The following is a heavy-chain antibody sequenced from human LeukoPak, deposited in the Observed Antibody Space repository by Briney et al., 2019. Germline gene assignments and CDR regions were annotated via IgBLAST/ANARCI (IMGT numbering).Heavy chain of an antibody. CDR3: ARHGAWGYDFWSGYLDY. D-gene: IGHD3-3*01. CDR1: GGSISSGGYY. V-gene: IGHV4-30-2*01. CDR2: IYHSGST. J-gene: IGHJ4*02. Sequence: SQTLSLTCTVSGGSISSGGYYWSWIRQPPGKGLEWIGYIYHSGSTYYNPPLKSRVTISVDRSKNQFSLKLSSVTAADTAVYYCARHGAWGYDFWSGYLDYWGQGTLVTVSS.